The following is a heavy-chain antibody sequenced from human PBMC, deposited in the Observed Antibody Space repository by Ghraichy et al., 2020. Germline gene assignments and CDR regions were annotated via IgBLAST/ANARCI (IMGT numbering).Heavy chain of an antibody. V-gene: IGHV4-39*01. CDR1: GGSISSSSYY. CDR3: ARGITIFGVVILNWFDP. D-gene: IGHD3-3*01. J-gene: IGHJ5*02. Sequence: SETLSLTCTVSGGSISSSSYYWGWIRQPPGKGLEWIGSIYYSGSTYYNPSLKSRVTISVDTSKNQFSLKLSSVTAADTAVYYCARGITIFGVVILNWFDPWGQGTLVTVSS. CDR2: IYYSGST.